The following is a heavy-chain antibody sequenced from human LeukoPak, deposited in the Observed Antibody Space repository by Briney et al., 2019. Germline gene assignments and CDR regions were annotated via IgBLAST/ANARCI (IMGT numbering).Heavy chain of an antibody. V-gene: IGHV3-53*01. J-gene: IGHJ6*02. CDR2: IYSGGST. CDR3: ARKNSNDYYGIDV. Sequence: GGSLRLSYAASGFTVSSNYMCWVRQAPGKGLEWVSVIYSGGSTYYADSAKRRFTISRDNSKNTLYLQMNSLRAEDTAVYYCARKNSNDYYGIDVWGQGTTVTVSS. D-gene: IGHD1-1*01. CDR1: GFTVSSNY.